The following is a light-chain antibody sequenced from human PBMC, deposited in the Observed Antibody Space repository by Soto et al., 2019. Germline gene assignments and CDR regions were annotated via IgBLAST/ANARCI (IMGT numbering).Light chain of an antibody. V-gene: IGLV4-69*01. CDR1: GGPASYA. J-gene: IGLJ3*02. CDR2: LNSDGSH. CDR3: QTWGTGILV. Sequence: QLVLTQSPSASASLGASVRLTALLSGGPASYAIAWHQQQPEKGPRYLMKLNSDGSHSKGDGIPDRFSGSSSGAERYLTISSLQSEDEADSYCQTWGTGILVFGGGTKVTVL.